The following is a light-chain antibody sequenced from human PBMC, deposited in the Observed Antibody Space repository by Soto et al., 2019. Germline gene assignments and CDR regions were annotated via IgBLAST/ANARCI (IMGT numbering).Light chain of an antibody. CDR3: GTWDRSLNGGV. CDR2: DND. Sequence: QSVLTQPPSVSAAPGQKVTISCSGSSSNIGSDYVSWYQQVPGTAPKLLIYDNDKRPSGIPDRFSGSKSGTSATLGITGLQTGDEGDYYCGTWDRSLNGGVFGGGTKVTVL. CDR1: SSNIGSDY. J-gene: IGLJ3*02. V-gene: IGLV1-51*01.